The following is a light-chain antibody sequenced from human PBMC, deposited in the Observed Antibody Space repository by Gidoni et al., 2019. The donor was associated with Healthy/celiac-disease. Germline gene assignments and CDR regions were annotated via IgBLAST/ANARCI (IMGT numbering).Light chain of an antibody. CDR3: RQRSNWPPIT. CDR1: QSVSSY. Sequence: DIVLTQSPATLSLSPGERATLPCRASQSVSSYLAWYQQKPGQAPRLLIYDASNRATGIPARCSGSGSGTDFTLTISSREPEDFAVYYCRQRSNWPPITFGQGTRLEIK. V-gene: IGKV3-11*01. J-gene: IGKJ5*01. CDR2: DAS.